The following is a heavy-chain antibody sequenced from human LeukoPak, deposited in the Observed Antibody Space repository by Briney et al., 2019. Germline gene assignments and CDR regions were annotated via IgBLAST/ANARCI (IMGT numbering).Heavy chain of an antibody. J-gene: IGHJ6*04. CDR3: AELGITMIGGV. V-gene: IGHV4-34*01. Sequence: PSETLSLTCAVYGGSFSGYYWSWIRQPPGKGLEWIGEINHSGSTNYNPSLKSRVAISVDTSKNQFSLKLSSVTAEDTAVYYCAELGITMIGGVWGKGTTVTISS. CDR1: GGSFSGYY. CDR2: INHSGST. D-gene: IGHD3-10*02.